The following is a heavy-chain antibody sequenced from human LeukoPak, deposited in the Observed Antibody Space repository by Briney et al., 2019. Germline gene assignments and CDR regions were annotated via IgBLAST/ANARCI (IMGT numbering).Heavy chain of an antibody. CDR2: ISSSGSTI. Sequence: PGGSLRLSCAASGFTISSYEMNWVRQAPGKGLEWVSYISSSGSTIYYADSVKGRLTISRDNAKNSLYLQMNSLRAEDTAVYYCAREYYDSSGYYKGLAYWGQGTLVTVSS. J-gene: IGHJ4*02. D-gene: IGHD3-22*01. CDR1: GFTISSYE. CDR3: AREYYDSSGYYKGLAY. V-gene: IGHV3-48*03.